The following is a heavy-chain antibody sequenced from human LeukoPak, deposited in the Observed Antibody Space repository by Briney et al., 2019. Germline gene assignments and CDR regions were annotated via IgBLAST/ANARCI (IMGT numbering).Heavy chain of an antibody. D-gene: IGHD3-22*01. J-gene: IGHJ6*02. CDR2: IKQDGSEK. Sequence: GGSLRLSCAASGFTFSSYWMSWVRQAPGKGLEWVANIKQDGSEKYYVDSVKGRFTISRDNAKSSLYLQMNSLRAEDTAVYYCARESTMIVVVITNYGMDVWGQGTTVTVSS. V-gene: IGHV3-7*01. CDR1: GFTFSSYW. CDR3: ARESTMIVVVITNYGMDV.